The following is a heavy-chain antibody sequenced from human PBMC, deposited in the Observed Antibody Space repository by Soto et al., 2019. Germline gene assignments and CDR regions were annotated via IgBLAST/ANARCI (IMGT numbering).Heavy chain of an antibody. Sequence: QVQLVQSGAEVKKPGSSVKVSCTASGGTFSSYAISWVRQAPGQGLEWMGGIIPIFGTANYAQKFQGRVTITADESTSTAYMELSSLRSDDTAVYYCAKSEYCSSTSCYRGEYYYYGMDVWCQGTTVTVAS. D-gene: IGHD2-2*01. CDR3: AKSEYCSSTSCYRGEYYYYGMDV. V-gene: IGHV1-69*01. J-gene: IGHJ6*02. CDR1: GGTFSSYA. CDR2: IIPIFGTA.